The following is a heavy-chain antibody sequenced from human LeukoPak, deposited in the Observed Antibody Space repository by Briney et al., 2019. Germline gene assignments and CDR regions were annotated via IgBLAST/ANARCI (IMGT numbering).Heavy chain of an antibody. Sequence: GGSLRLSCAVSGFTFSTCAMSWVRQAPGRGLEWVSAITDSASNTYYADSVKGRFTISRDNSKNTLYLQMNSLRAEDTAVYYCARDHHSSSWYYYYGMDVWGQGTTVTVSS. D-gene: IGHD6-13*01. V-gene: IGHV3-23*01. CDR3: ARDHHSSSWYYYYGMDV. J-gene: IGHJ6*02. CDR1: GFTFSTCA. CDR2: ITDSASNT.